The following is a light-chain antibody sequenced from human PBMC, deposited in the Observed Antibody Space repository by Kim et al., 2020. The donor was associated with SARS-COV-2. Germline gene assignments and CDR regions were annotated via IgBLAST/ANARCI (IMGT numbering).Light chain of an antibody. Sequence: GLKVTISCSGSSSNIVNNYVSWYQQLPGTAPKLLIYDNNKRPSGIPDRFSGSKSGTSATLGITGLQTGDEADYYCGTWDSSLSAVVFGGGTQLTVL. V-gene: IGLV1-51*01. J-gene: IGLJ2*01. CDR3: GTWDSSLSAVV. CDR2: DNN. CDR1: SSNIVNNY.